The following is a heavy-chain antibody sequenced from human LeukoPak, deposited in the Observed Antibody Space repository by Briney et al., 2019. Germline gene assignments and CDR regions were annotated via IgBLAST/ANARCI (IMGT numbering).Heavy chain of an antibody. Sequence: GASVKVSCKASGYTFTGYYMHWVRQATGQGLEWMGWMNPNSGNTGYAQKFQGRVTMTRNTSISTAYMELSSLRSEDTAVYYCAREGRITMIVVNPYYFDYWGQGTLVTVSS. CDR1: GYTFTGYY. CDR3: AREGRITMIVVNPYYFDY. V-gene: IGHV1-8*02. J-gene: IGHJ4*02. CDR2: MNPNSGNT. D-gene: IGHD3-22*01.